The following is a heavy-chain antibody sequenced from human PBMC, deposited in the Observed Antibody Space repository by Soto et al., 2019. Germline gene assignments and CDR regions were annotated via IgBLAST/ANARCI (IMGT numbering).Heavy chain of an antibody. CDR3: TSGLALGGYFDY. J-gene: IGHJ4*02. V-gene: IGHV3-49*04. CDR2: IRSKAYGGTT. Sequence: GSLRLSCTASGFTFGDYAMSWVRQAPGKGLEWVGFIRSKAYGGTTEYAASVKGRFTISRDDSKSIAYLQMNSLKTEDTAVYYCTSGLALGGYFDYWGQGTLVTVSS. CDR1: GFTFGDYA. D-gene: IGHD2-15*01.